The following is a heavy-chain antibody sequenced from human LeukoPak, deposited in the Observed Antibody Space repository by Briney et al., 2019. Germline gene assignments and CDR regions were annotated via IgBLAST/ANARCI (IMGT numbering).Heavy chain of an antibody. CDR1: GFTFSNYS. D-gene: IGHD6-13*01. V-gene: IGHV3-48*04. Sequence: PGGSLRLSCAASGFTFSNYSMNWVRQAPGKGLEWVSFISSSGSTIYYADSVKGRFTISRDNAKNSLYLRMNSLRAEDTAVFYCARGGVAAAGSGWFDPWGQGTLVTVSS. J-gene: IGHJ5*02. CDR3: ARGGVAAAGSGWFDP. CDR2: ISSSGSTI.